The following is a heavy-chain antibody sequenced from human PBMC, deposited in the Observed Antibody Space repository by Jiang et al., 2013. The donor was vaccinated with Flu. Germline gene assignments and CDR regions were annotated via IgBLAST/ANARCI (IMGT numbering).Heavy chain of an antibody. CDR1: TSGVG. J-gene: IGHJ4*02. D-gene: IGHD3-10*01. CDR2: IYWNDDK. V-gene: IGHV2-5*01. CDR3: AHSPSIRGVIPD. Sequence: TSGVGVGWIRQPPGKALEWLALIYWNDDKRYSPSLKSRLTITKDTSKNQVVLTMTNMDPVDTATYYCAHSPSIRGVIPDWGQGTLVTVSS.